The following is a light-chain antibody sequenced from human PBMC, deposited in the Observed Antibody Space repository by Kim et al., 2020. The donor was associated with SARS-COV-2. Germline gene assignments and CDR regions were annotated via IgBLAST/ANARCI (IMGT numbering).Light chain of an antibody. CDR1: QDIRNS. J-gene: IGKJ4*01. Sequence: GFVGDKVTITCRASQDIRNSFAWYQKKSGKAPKLLLYSTSTFQSGTPSRFSGSGSGTDYTLTISSLQPEDFATYYCQQYYRLPPTFGGGTKVDIK. V-gene: IGKV1-NL1*01. CDR2: STS. CDR3: QQYYRLPPT.